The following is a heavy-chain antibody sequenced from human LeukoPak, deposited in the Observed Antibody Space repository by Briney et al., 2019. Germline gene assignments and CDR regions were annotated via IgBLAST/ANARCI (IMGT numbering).Heavy chain of an antibody. CDR2: IRDSGIT. Sequence: GGSLRLSCAASGFTFSSYWMSWVRQAPGKGLEWISHIRDSGITDYADSVKGRFTISRDNAKNSLYLQLSSLRAEDTAVYYCARDHDFAFDNWGQGTLVTVSS. V-gene: IGHV3-48*01. D-gene: IGHD2-21*02. CDR3: ARDHDFAFDN. J-gene: IGHJ4*02. CDR1: GFTFSSYW.